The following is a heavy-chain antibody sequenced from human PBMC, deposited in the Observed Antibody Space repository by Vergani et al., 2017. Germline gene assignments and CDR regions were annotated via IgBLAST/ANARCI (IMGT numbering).Heavy chain of an antibody. V-gene: IGHV3-33*01. CDR2: IWYDGSNK. J-gene: IGHJ3*02. CDR1: GFTFSSYG. Sequence: QVQLVESGGGVVQPGRSLRLSCAASGFTFSSYGMHWVRQAPGKGLEWVAVIWYDGSNKYYADSVKGRFTISRDNYKNTLYLQMNSLRAEDTAVYYCARARPAHSSGYYYVGHDAFDIWGQGTMVTVSS. CDR3: ARARPAHSSGYYYVGHDAFDI. D-gene: IGHD3-22*01.